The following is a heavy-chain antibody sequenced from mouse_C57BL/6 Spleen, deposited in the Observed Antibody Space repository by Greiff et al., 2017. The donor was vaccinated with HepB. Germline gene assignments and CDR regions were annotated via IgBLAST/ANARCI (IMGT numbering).Heavy chain of an antibody. CDR1: GYTFTSYW. CDR3: ASYHYDSYYFDY. J-gene: IGHJ2*01. V-gene: IGHV1-64*01. D-gene: IGHD2-4*01. CDR2: IHPNSGST. Sequence: QVQLQQSGAALVKPGASVKLSCKASGYTFTSYWMHWVKQRPGQGLEWIGMIHPNSGSTNYNEKFKSKATLTVDKSSSTAYMQLSSLTSEDSAVYYCASYHYDSYYFDYWGQGTTLTVSS.